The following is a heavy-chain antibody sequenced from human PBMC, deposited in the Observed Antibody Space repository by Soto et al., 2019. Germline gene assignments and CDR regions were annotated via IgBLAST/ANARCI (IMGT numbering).Heavy chain of an antibody. CDR3: ARGRGWFGESFLYYYYYGMDV. CDR1: GGSFSGYY. Sequence: PSETLSLTCAVYGGSFSGYYWSWIRQPPGKGLEWIGEINHSGSTNYNPSLKSRVTISVDTSKNQFSLKLSSVTAADTAVNYCARGRGWFGESFLYYYYYGMDVWGQGTTVTVSS. V-gene: IGHV4-34*01. D-gene: IGHD3-10*01. J-gene: IGHJ6*02. CDR2: INHSGST.